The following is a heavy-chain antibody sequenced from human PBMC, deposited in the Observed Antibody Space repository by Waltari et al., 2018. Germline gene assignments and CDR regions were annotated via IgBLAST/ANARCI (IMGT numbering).Heavy chain of an antibody. CDR1: GFTFHSYI. J-gene: IGHJ1*01. D-gene: IGHD2-2*01. CDR2: ISSRTSTI. V-gene: IGHV3-48*01. CDR3: ARDSNRKYFQH. Sequence: EVQLVESGGGLVQPGGSLRLSCAASGFTFHSYIMNWVRQAPGKGLEWVAYISSRTSTIYYADSVKGRFTISRYNAKNSLYLQMNSLRAEDTAVYYCARDSNRKYFQHWGQGTLVTVSS.